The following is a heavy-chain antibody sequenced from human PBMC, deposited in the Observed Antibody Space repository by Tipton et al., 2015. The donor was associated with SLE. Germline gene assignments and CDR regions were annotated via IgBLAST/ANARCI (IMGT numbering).Heavy chain of an antibody. CDR3: AREPPPSYGMDV. CDR1: GYSFTSYG. Sequence: QLVQSGAEVKKPGASVKVSCKASGYSFTSYGVNWLRQAPGQGLEWMGWINPNSGGTNYAQKFQGRVTMTRDTSISTAYMELSRLRSDDTAVYYCAREPPPSYGMDVWGQGTTVTVSS. J-gene: IGHJ6*02. CDR2: INPNSGGT. V-gene: IGHV1-2*02.